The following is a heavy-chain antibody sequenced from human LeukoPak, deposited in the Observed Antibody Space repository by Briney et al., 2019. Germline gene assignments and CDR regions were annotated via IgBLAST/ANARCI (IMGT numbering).Heavy chain of an antibody. Sequence: PSETPSLTCTVSGGSISSSSYYWGWIRQPPGKGLEWIGSIYYSGSTYYNPSLKSRVTISVDTSKNQFSLKLSSVTAADTAVYYCARHEYYYDSSGYSLLGDYWGQGTLVTVSS. CDR2: IYYSGST. CDR3: ARHEYYYDSSGYSLLGDY. V-gene: IGHV4-39*01. J-gene: IGHJ4*02. CDR1: GGSISSSSYY. D-gene: IGHD3-22*01.